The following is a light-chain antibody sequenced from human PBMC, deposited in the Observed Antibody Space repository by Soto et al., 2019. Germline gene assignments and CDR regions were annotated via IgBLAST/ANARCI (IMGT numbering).Light chain of an antibody. V-gene: IGKV3-15*01. Sequence: EVVMTQSPFTLSVSPGERATLSCRASQSITTNLAGYQQKPGQAPRLLIYGASTRATGVPARFSGSGSGTLFTLTISSLQSENFALYYCKQYNDLIPMRTFGQGTRVDFK. CDR2: GAS. CDR3: KQYNDLIPMRT. CDR1: QSITTN. J-gene: IGKJ1*01.